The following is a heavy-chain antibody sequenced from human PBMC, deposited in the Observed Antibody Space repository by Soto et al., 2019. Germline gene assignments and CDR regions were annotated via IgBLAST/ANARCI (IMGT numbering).Heavy chain of an antibody. J-gene: IGHJ5*02. D-gene: IGHD6-19*01. V-gene: IGHV1-8*01. Sequence: QVQLVQSGAEVKKPGASVKVSCKTSGYTFTSYDIHWVLQDTGQGPEWMGWMNPYSGNTVYAQKFQGRIIMTRNTSMSTAYMELSSLRSEDTAVYYCARTRFGAVAGTWGQGTLVTVSS. CDR3: ARTRFGAVAGT. CDR2: MNPYSGNT. CDR1: GYTFTSYD.